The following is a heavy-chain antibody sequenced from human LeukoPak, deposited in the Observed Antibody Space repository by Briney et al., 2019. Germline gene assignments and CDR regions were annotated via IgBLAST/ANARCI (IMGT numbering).Heavy chain of an antibody. J-gene: IGHJ6*02. CDR1: GFTFSSYS. V-gene: IGHV3-21*01. Sequence: GGSLRLSCAASGFTFSSYSMNWVRQAPGKGLEWVSSISSSSSYIYYADSVKGRFTISRDNAKNSLYLQMNSLRAEDTAVYYCARGPAAMMNLWYYYYGMDVWGQGTTVTVSS. D-gene: IGHD2-2*01. CDR2: ISSSSSYI. CDR3: ARGPAAMMNLWYYYYGMDV.